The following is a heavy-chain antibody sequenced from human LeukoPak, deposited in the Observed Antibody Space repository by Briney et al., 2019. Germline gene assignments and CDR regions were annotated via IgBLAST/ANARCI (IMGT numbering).Heavy chain of an antibody. J-gene: IGHJ4*02. Sequence: SETLSLTCTVSGYSISSGYYWGWIRQPPGKGLEWIGSIYHTGSTYYTPSLKSRVTISVDTSKNQFSLKLSSVTAADTAVYYCARVNGAVAGVLDFDYWGQGTLVTVSS. CDR3: ARVNGAVAGVLDFDY. CDR2: IYHTGST. D-gene: IGHD6-19*01. V-gene: IGHV4-38-2*02. CDR1: GYSISSGYY.